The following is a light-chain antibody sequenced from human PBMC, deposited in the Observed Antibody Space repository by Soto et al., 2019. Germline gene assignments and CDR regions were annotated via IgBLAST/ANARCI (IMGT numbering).Light chain of an antibody. J-gene: IGKJ1*01. Sequence: EIVLTQSPGTLSSSPGEGATLSCRASQSVGGTFLAWYQQKGGQAPRLLIHGASNRATGIPDRFSGSGSGTDFTLTISRLGPEDFAVYYCQQYGGSPRTFGQGTKVEVK. V-gene: IGKV3-20*01. CDR3: QQYGGSPRT. CDR2: GAS. CDR1: QSVGGTF.